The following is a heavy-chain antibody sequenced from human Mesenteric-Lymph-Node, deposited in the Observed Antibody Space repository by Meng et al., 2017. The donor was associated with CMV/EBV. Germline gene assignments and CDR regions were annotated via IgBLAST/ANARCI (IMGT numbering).Heavy chain of an antibody. D-gene: IGHD3-22*01. Sequence: GESLKISCVASGFSISNYWMDWVRRAPGEGLQWVATINGDGSVKGYVDSVEGRFTISRDNAKNSLYLHMNSLRAEDTALYYCAKEGDSSYDISGYYNWFDPWGQGTLVTVSS. J-gene: IGHJ5*02. CDR2: INGDGSVK. CDR1: GFSISNYW. V-gene: IGHV3-7*01. CDR3: AKEGDSSYDISGYYNWFDP.